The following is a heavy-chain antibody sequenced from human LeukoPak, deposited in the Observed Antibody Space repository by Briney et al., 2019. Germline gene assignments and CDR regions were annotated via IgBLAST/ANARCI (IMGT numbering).Heavy chain of an antibody. CDR2: ISYSEST. CDR1: GGPLSSSPYH. J-gene: IGHJ4*02. Sequence: SDTLPLICTVSGGPLSSSPYHWGRIPRPPGKGLEGIESISYSESTFYHPSLKSRLTISVDTSKTQFSLKLSSLTAADTAVFYCARLSPCLGSGSSAFPDDFWGQGTLVTVSS. V-gene: IGHV4-39*01. D-gene: IGHD3-10*01. CDR3: ARLSPCLGSGSSAFPDDF.